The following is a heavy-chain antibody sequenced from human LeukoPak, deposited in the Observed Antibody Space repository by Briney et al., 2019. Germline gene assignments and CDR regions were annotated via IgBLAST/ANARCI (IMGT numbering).Heavy chain of an antibody. J-gene: IGHJ4*02. Sequence: ASVTVSCKASGYTFTSYDINWVRQATGQGLEWMGWKNPNSGNTGYAQKFHGRVTITRNTSISTAYMELSSLRSGDTAVYYCARMGPDILTGYYPNFDYWGQDSLVTVSS. D-gene: IGHD3-9*01. CDR1: GYTFTSYD. CDR3: ARMGPDILTGYYPNFDY. CDR2: KNPNSGNT. V-gene: IGHV1-8*03.